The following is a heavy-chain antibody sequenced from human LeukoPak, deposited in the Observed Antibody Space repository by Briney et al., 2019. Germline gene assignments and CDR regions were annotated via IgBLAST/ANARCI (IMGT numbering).Heavy chain of an antibody. J-gene: IGHJ4*02. CDR1: GGSFSYYY. Sequence: SETLSLTCAVYGGSFSYYYWSWIRQPPGKGLEWIGEINHSGITNYNPSLKSRVTIPADTPKNQFSLKLTSVTAADTAVYYCANPARDFADSGAITWWGQGTLVTVSS. D-gene: IGHD4-17*01. CDR3: ANPARDFADSGAITW. CDR2: INHSGIT. V-gene: IGHV4-34*01.